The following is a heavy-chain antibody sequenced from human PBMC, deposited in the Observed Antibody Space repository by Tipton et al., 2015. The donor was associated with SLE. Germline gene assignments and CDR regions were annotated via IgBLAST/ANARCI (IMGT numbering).Heavy chain of an antibody. Sequence: SLRLSCAASGFTVSSNYMSWVRQAPGKGLEWVSVIYSGGSTYYADSVKGRFTISRDNSKNTLYLQMNSLRAEDTALYYCAKAIYDSSGYFGYWGQGTLVTVSS. V-gene: IGHV3-53*05. CDR1: GFTVSSNY. J-gene: IGHJ4*02. CDR2: IYSGGST. D-gene: IGHD3-22*01. CDR3: AKAIYDSSGYFGY.